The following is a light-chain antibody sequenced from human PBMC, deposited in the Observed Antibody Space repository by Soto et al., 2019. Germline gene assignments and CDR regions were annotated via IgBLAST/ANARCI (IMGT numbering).Light chain of an antibody. CDR3: QQYNNWWT. Sequence: EIVMTQSPATLSVSPGERATLSCRASQSVSSNLAWYQQKPGQAPRLFFYGASIRATGVPARFSGSGSGTEFTLTISSLQSEDFAVYYCQQYNNWWTFGRGTKVEIK. V-gene: IGKV3-15*01. CDR1: QSVSSN. J-gene: IGKJ1*01. CDR2: GAS.